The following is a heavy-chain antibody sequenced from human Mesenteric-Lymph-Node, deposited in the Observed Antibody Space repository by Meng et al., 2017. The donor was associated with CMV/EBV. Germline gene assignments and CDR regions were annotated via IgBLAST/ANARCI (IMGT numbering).Heavy chain of an antibody. Sequence: ASVKVSCKGSGYTFTGHAVTWVRQAPGQGLEWLGYISVNNGATDYAQKFQGRLAMTTDTSTSTAYMELMSLRFDDTAVYYCARCCYYGGPDHWGQGTLVTVSS. D-gene: IGHD2-21*01. V-gene: IGHV1-18*01. CDR1: GYTFTGHA. CDR2: ISVNNGAT. J-gene: IGHJ4*02. CDR3: ARCCYYGGPDH.